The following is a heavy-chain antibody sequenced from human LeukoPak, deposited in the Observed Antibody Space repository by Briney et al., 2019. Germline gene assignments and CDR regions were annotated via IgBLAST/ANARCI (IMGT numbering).Heavy chain of an antibody. J-gene: IGHJ6*02. Sequence: GASVKVSCKASGGTFSSYAISWVRQAPGQGLEWMGGIIPIFGTANYAQKFQGRVTITADESTGTAYMELSSLRSEDTAVYYCARVNQGHYYYGMDVWGQGTTVTVSS. V-gene: IGHV1-69*13. CDR1: GGTFSSYA. CDR3: ARVNQGHYYYGMDV. CDR2: IIPIFGTA.